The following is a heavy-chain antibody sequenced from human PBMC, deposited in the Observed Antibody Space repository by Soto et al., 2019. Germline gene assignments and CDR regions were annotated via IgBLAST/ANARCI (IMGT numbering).Heavy chain of an antibody. Sequence: SETLSLTCIVSGGSISSYYWSWIRQPPGKGLEWIGYIYYSGNTKYNPSLKSGVTISMDTSKNQFSLRLSSVTAADTAVYYCARGHDILTGYFAWFDPWGQRTLVTVSS. CDR1: GGSISSYY. CDR3: ARGHDILTGYFAWFDP. V-gene: IGHV4-59*08. J-gene: IGHJ5*02. D-gene: IGHD3-9*01. CDR2: IYYSGNT.